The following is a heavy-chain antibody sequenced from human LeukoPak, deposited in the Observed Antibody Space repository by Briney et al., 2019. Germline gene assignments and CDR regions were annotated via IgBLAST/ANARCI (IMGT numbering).Heavy chain of an antibody. CDR2: INPNSGGT. CDR3: ARVNRSGGYYYYYMDV. J-gene: IGHJ6*03. Sequence: ASVKVSCKASGYTFTSYYMHWVRQAPGQGLEWMGRINPNSGGTNYAQKFQGRVTMTRDTSISTAYMELSRLRSDDTAVYYCARVNRSGGYYYYYMDVWGKGTTVTVSS. D-gene: IGHD3-10*01. CDR1: GYTFTSYY. V-gene: IGHV1-2*06.